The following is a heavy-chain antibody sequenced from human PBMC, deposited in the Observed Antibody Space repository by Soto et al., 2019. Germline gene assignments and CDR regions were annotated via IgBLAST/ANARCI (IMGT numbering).Heavy chain of an antibody. CDR1: GFSFSSYR. CDR3: ARTLLTLGGVHFDR. Sequence: PGGSLRVSCAGSGFSFSSYRIHWVRQSPGKGLEWVASISSGSRSISYADSVKGRCTISRDNAESSLFLQMNSLRAEDTAVYYCARTLLTLGGVHFDRWGQGTLGTVSS. D-gene: IGHD3-16*01. V-gene: IGHV3-21*06. J-gene: IGHJ4*02. CDR2: ISSGSRSI.